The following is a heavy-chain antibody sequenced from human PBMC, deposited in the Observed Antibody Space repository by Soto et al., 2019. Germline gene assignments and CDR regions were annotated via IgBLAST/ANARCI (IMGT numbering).Heavy chain of an antibody. V-gene: IGHV4-59*08. CDR2: VYYSGST. D-gene: IGHD4-17*01. CDR3: AGAPHGDYVLFA. CDR1: GGSVTTYH. J-gene: IGHJ4*02. Sequence: QVQLQESGPGLVKPSETLSLTCTVSGGSVTTYHWNWIRQPPGKGLEWIGFVYYSGSTNYNPSLKSRVTISVDTAKNQVSLKLTSVTAADTAVYYCAGAPHGDYVLFAWGQGTLITVSS.